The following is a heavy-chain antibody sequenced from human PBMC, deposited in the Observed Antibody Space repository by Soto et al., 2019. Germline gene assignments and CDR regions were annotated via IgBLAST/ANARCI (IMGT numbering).Heavy chain of an antibody. CDR2: ISPSTSHI. CDR1: GFTFSSCT. J-gene: IGHJ6*02. CDR3: SGCSGGACHQSYGMDV. Sequence: EVHLVESGRGLVKPGGSLRLSCAVSGFTFSSCTMNWVRQAPGKGLEWVSSISPSTSHIYYADSVKGRFTISRDNAKNSLFLQMNSLRAEDTAVYYCSGCSGGACHQSYGMDVWGQGTTVIVSS. D-gene: IGHD2-15*01. V-gene: IGHV3-21*01.